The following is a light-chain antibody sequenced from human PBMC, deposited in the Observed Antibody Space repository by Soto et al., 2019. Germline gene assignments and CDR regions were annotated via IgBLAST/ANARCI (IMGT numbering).Light chain of an antibody. V-gene: IGLV1-40*01. CDR2: GNT. CDR3: QSYDSGLSVV. Sequence: QSVLTQPPSVSGAPGQRVTISCTGSSSNFGTGYDVHWYQLLPGRAPKLLIFGNTNRPSGVPDRFSGSKSGTSASLAITGLQAEDEGDYYCQSYDSGLSVVFGGGTKLTVL. CDR1: SSNFGTGYD. J-gene: IGLJ2*01.